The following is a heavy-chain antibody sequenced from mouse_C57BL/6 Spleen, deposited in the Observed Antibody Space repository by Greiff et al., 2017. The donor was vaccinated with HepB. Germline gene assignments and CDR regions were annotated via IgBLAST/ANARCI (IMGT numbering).Heavy chain of an antibody. CDR2: ISSGGDYI. J-gene: IGHJ1*03. CDR3: TRGGTTVVAEYFDV. Sequence: EVMLVESGEGLVKPGGSLKLSCAASGFTFSSYAMSWVRQTPEKRLEWVAYISSGGDYIYYADTVKGRFTISRDNARNTLYLQMSSLKSEDTSMYYCTRGGTTVVAEYFDVWGTGTTVTVSS. V-gene: IGHV5-9-1*02. CDR1: GFTFSSYA. D-gene: IGHD1-1*01.